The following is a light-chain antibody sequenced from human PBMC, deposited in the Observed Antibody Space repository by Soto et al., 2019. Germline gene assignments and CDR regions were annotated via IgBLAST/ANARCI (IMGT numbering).Light chain of an antibody. CDR3: QQRSNWPPN. J-gene: IGKJ1*01. V-gene: IGKV3-11*01. CDR1: QSVSSY. Sequence: EIVLTQSPATLSLSPGERATLSCRASQSVSSYLAWYQQKPGQAPRLLIYDASNRATGIPARFSGSGSGTDFTLTISSLEPEDFAVYYCQQRSNWPPNFGQGTKVDI. CDR2: DAS.